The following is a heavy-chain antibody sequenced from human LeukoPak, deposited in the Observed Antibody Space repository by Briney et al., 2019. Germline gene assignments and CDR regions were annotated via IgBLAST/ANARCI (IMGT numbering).Heavy chain of an antibody. D-gene: IGHD2-2*01. V-gene: IGHV3-23*01. CDR1: GFTFSSYA. CDR2: ISGSGGST. CDR3: AKDLDVVPAAIFVY. J-gene: IGHJ4*02. Sequence: GGSLRLSCAASGFTFSSYAMSWVRQAPGRGLEWVSAISGSGGSTYYADSVKGRFTISRDNSKNTLYLQMNSLRAEDTAVYYCAKDLDVVPAAIFVYWGQGTLVTVSS.